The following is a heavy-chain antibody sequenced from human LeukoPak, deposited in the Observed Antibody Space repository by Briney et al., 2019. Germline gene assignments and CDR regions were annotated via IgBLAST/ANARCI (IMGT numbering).Heavy chain of an antibody. J-gene: IGHJ4*02. Sequence: GGSLRLSCAASGFTFSNYRMHWVRQAPGKGLVWVSRINRDGTTTTYADSVEGRFTISRDNAKDTLYLQINSLRAEDTAVYYCARGHDFWNGYYTVDFDFRGQRALVTVSS. CDR1: GFTFSNYR. CDR2: INRDGTTT. V-gene: IGHV3-74*01. D-gene: IGHD3-3*01. CDR3: ARGHDFWNGYYTVDFDF.